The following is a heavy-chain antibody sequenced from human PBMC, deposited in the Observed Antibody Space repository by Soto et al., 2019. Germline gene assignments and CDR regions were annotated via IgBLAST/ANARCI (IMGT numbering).Heavy chain of an antibody. CDR2: IIPMFSTP. J-gene: IGHJ4*02. V-gene: IGHV1-69*13. D-gene: IGHD1-1*01. CDR3: ARDRTDETYDY. Sequence: ASVKVSCKASGGTFNTYSINWVRQAPGQGLEWMGGIIPMFSTPNYAQKFQGRVTITADESTSTSTAFMELSSLRSEDTAVYYCARDRTDETYDYWGQGTLVTVSS. CDR1: GGTFNTYS.